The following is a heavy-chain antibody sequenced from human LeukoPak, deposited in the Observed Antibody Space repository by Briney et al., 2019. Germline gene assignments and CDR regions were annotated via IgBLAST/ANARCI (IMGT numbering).Heavy chain of an antibody. Sequence: SETLSLTCTVSGDSFSNGNYYWSWLRQPPGKALEWIGYIYYTGKTYYNPSLEGRVTILVDTSRNHFSVKLGSVTAADTAVYYCARSQNYYGSGDYWSQGTLVTVSS. D-gene: IGHD3-10*01. J-gene: IGHJ4*02. CDR1: GDSFSNGNYY. V-gene: IGHV4-61*03. CDR3: ARSQNYYGSGDY. CDR2: IYYTGKT.